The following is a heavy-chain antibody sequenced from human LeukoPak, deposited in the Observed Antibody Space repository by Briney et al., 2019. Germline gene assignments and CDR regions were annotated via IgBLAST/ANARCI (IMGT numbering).Heavy chain of an antibody. CDR3: ATHMEADAFDI. CDR1: GGSFSGYY. Sequence: SETLSLTCAVYGGSFSGYYWSWIRQPPGKGLEWIGEINHSGSTNYNPSLKSRVTISVDTSKNQFSLKLSSVTAADTAVYYCATHMEADAFDIWGQGTMVTVSS. CDR2: INHSGST. J-gene: IGHJ3*02. V-gene: IGHV4-34*01. D-gene: IGHD1-1*01.